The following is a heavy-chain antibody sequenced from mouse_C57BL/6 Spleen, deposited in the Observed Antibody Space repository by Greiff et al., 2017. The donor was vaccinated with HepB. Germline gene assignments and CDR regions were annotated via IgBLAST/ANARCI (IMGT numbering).Heavy chain of an antibody. CDR3: ARGGNGSTYDD. D-gene: IGHD1-1*01. CDR2: INPNNGGT. CDR1: GYTFTDYY. J-gene: IGHJ2*01. V-gene: IGHV1-26*01. Sequence: VQLQQSGPELVKPGASVKISCKASGYTFTDYYMNWVRQSHGKSLEWIGDINPNNGGTSYNQKLKGKATLTVDKSSSTAYIELRSLTSEEAAVYYCARGGNGSTYDDWGQGTTLTVAS.